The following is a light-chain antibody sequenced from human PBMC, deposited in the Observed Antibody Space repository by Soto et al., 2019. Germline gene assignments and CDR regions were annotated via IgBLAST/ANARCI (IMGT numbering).Light chain of an antibody. CDR1: TTDVGSYKL. Sequence: QSALTQRASVSGSPGQSITISCTGTTTDVGSYKLVSWYQQHPGKAPKLMIYEVSRRPSGVSNRFSGSKSGNTASLTISGLQAEDEADYYCCSWAGSSTFYFFGSGTKVTVL. CDR3: CSWAGSSTFYF. V-gene: IGLV2-23*02. J-gene: IGLJ1*01. CDR2: EVS.